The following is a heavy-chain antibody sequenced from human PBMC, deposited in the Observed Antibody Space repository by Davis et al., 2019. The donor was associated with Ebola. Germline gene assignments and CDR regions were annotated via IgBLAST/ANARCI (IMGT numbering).Heavy chain of an antibody. D-gene: IGHD2-15*01. CDR2: IRSKAYGGTT. J-gene: IGHJ4*02. CDR3: TRGDGGAVVD. Sequence: GESLKISCAAPGFTFSSYAMSWVRQAPGKGLEWVGFIRSKAYGGTTEYAASVKGRFTISRDDSKSIAYLQMNSLKTEDTAVYYCTRGDGGAVVDWGQGTLVTVS. V-gene: IGHV3-49*04. CDR1: GFTFSSYA.